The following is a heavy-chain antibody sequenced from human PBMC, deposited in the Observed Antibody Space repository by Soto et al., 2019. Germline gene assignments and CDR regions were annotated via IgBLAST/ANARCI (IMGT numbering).Heavy chain of an antibody. CDR2: ISSFSNYM. J-gene: IGHJ6*02. Sequence: EVQLVESGGGLVKPGGSLRLSCAVSGFTFNSYSMNWVRQAPGKGLEWVSSISSFSNYMYYTDSVKGRFTISRDNARNSLYLQMKSLRAEDTAVYYCARAGGYGRTTPTPRAYDMDVWGQGTTVTVSS. CDR1: GFTFNSYS. V-gene: IGHV3-21*01. D-gene: IGHD5-18*01. CDR3: ARAGGYGRTTPTPRAYDMDV.